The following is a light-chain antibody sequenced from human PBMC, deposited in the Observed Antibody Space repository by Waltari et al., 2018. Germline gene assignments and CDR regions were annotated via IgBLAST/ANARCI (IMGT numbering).Light chain of an antibody. Sequence: EIVMTQSPATLSVSPGERATLSCRASQSITAHLAWYQQKPGQAPRLLIHGASSRATGIPARFSGSGAGTEFTLTISSLHSEDFAVYFCQQYRSWPRTFGQGTKVEIK. V-gene: IGKV3-15*01. J-gene: IGKJ1*01. CDR3: QQYRSWPRT. CDR2: GAS. CDR1: QSITAH.